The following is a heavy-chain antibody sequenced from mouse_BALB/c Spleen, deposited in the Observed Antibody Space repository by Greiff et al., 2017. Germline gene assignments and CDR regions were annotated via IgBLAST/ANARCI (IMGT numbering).Heavy chain of an antibody. J-gene: IGHJ4*01. CDR3: VRGYSYYYGSSHNYYAMDY. CDR1: GFTFNTYA. D-gene: IGHD1-1*01. Sequence: EVKLVESGGGLVQPKGSLKLSCAASGFTFNTYAMNWVRQAPGKGLEWVARIRSKSNNYATYYADSVKDRFTISRDDSQSMLYLQMNNLKTEDTAMYYCVRGYSYYYGSSHNYYAMDYWGQGTSVTVSS. V-gene: IGHV10-1*02. CDR2: IRSKSNNYAT.